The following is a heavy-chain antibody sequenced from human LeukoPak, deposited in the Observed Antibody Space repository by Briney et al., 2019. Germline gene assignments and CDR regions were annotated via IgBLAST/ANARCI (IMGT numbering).Heavy chain of an antibody. CDR1: GGSINSNVYH. Sequence: PSETLSLTCTVSGGSINSNVYHWGWIRQPPGKGLEWIGSVYYNGITYYNPSLKSRVTISADTSKNQFSLKLSSVTAADTAVYYCAREDDYSNYHYYYMDVWGKGTTVTVSS. D-gene: IGHD4-11*01. J-gene: IGHJ6*03. V-gene: IGHV4-39*02. CDR3: AREDDYSNYHYYYMDV. CDR2: VYYNGIT.